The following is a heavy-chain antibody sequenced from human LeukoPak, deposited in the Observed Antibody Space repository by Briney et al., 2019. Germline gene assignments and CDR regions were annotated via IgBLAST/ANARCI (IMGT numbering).Heavy chain of an antibody. J-gene: IGHJ4*02. V-gene: IGHV3-30-3*01. CDR3: AKELGHALPFDY. CDR1: GFTFSSYA. D-gene: IGHD2-2*01. Sequence: GSLRLSCAASGFTFSSYAMHWVRQAPGKGLEWVAVISYDGSNKYYADSVEGRFTISRDNSKNMLYLEMNSLRDEDTAIYYCAKELGHALPFDYWGQGTLVTVSS. CDR2: ISYDGSNK.